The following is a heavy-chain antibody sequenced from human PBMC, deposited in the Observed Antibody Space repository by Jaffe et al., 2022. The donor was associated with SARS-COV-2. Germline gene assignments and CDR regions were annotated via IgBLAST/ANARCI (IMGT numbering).Heavy chain of an antibody. J-gene: IGHJ6*02. CDR2: IWYDGSNK. CDR1: GFTFSSYG. Sequence: QVQLVESGGGVVQPGRSLRLSCAASGFTFSSYGMHWVRQAPGKGLEWVAVIWYDGSNKYYADSVKGRFTISRDNSKNTLYLQMNSLRAEDTAVYYCARDWGAARPLVDGMDVWGQGTTVTVSS. CDR3: ARDWGAARPLVDGMDV. D-gene: IGHD6-6*01. V-gene: IGHV3-33*01.